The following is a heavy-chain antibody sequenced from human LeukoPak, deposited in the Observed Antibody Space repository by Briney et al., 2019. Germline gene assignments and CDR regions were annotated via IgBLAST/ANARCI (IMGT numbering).Heavy chain of an antibody. Sequence: GASVTVSCKASGYTFTSYGISWVRQAPGQGLEWMGWISAYNGNTNYAQKLQGRVTMTTDTSTSTAYMELRSLRSDDTAVYYCARGATAYYYYYYGMDVWGQGTTVTVSS. V-gene: IGHV1-18*01. CDR3: ARGATAYYYYYYGMDV. D-gene: IGHD5-12*01. J-gene: IGHJ6*02. CDR1: GYTFTSYG. CDR2: ISAYNGNT.